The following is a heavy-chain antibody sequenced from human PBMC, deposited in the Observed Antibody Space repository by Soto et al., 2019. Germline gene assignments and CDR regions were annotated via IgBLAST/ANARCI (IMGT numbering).Heavy chain of an antibody. CDR1: GGSFSGYY. Sequence: SETLSLTCAVYGGSFSGYYWSWIRQPPGKGLEWIGEINHSGSTNYNPSLKSRVTISVDTSKDQFSLKLSSVTAADTAVYYCARVRGQQLVWFDYWGQGTLVTVSS. V-gene: IGHV4-34*01. CDR3: ARVRGQQLVWFDY. D-gene: IGHD6-13*01. J-gene: IGHJ4*02. CDR2: INHSGST.